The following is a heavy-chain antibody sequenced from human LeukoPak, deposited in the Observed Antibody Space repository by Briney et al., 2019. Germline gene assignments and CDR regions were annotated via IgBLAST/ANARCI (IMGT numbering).Heavy chain of an antibody. Sequence: ASVKVSCKASGYTFTSYGISWVRQAPGQGLEWMGGISAYNGNTNYAQKLQGRVTMTTDTSTSTAYMELRSLSSDDTAVYYCARVEPDIDVDTAMANPPDYWGQGTLVTVSP. CDR3: ARVEPDIDVDTAMANPPDY. J-gene: IGHJ4*02. D-gene: IGHD5-18*01. V-gene: IGHV1-18*01. CDR1: GYTFTSYG. CDR2: ISAYNGNT.